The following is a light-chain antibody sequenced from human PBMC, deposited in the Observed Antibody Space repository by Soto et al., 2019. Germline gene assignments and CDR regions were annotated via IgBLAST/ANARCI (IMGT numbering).Light chain of an antibody. CDR1: SGYSTYA. V-gene: IGLV4-69*01. CDR2: INYDGTH. J-gene: IGLJ3*02. Sequence: QSVLTQSPSASASLGASVNLTCTLSSGYSTYAFAWHQQQSEKGPGFLMKINYDGTHSKGDGFFDPVSGSSTGANRHLTIPSPQSEDEADYYCQSLGTGIQVFGGGTKVTVL. CDR3: QSLGTGIQV.